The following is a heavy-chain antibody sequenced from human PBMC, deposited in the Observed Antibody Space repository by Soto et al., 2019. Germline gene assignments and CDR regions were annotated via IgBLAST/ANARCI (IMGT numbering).Heavy chain of an antibody. CDR1: GGSFSGYY. D-gene: IGHD3-3*01. Sequence: TLSLTCAVYGGSFSGYYWSWIRQPPGKGLEWIGEINHSGSTNYNPSLKSRVTISVDTSKNQFSLKLSSVTAADTAVYYCARVFYDFWSGYRYYFDYWGQGTLVTVSS. V-gene: IGHV4-34*01. CDR2: INHSGST. J-gene: IGHJ4*02. CDR3: ARVFYDFWSGYRYYFDY.